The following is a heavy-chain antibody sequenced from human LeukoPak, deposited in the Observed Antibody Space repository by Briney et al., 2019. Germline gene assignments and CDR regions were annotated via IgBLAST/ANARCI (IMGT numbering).Heavy chain of an antibody. V-gene: IGHV1-18*04. J-gene: IGHJ6*03. D-gene: IGHD4-11*01. CDR1: GYTFTGYY. CDR2: IIPIFGTA. CDR3: ARNSDYLRLNYYYMDV. Sequence: ASVKVSCKASGYTFTGYYIHWVRQAPGQGLEWMGGIIPIFGTANYAQKLQGRVTMTTDTSTSTAYMELRSLRSDDTAVYYCARNSDYLRLNYYYMDVWGKGTTVTISS.